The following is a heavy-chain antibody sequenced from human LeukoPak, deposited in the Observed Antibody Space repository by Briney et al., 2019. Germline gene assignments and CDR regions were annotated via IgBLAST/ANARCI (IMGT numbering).Heavy chain of an antibody. D-gene: IGHD3-22*01. CDR3: ARFDSPISAFDI. J-gene: IGHJ3*02. CDR1: GVSVINYY. CDR2: IYYSGNS. Sequence: SETLSLTCTVSGVSVINYYWSWIRQPPGKGLEWIGYIYYSGNSDYNPSLTSRVTISVATSKNQFSLKLTSVTPADTAVYFCARFDSPISAFDIWGQGTVVTVSS. V-gene: IGHV4-59*02.